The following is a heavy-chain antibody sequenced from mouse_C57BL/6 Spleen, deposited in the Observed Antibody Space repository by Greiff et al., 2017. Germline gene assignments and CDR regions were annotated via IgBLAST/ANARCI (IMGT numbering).Heavy chain of an antibody. CDR1: GYTFTSYW. Sequence: QVQLQQPGAELVMPGASVKLSCKASGYTFTSYWMHWVKQRPGQGLEWIGEIDPSDSYTNYNQKFKGKSTLTVDKSSSTAYMQLSSLTSEDSAVYYCARGLWEPRPYLDYWGQGTTLTVSS. V-gene: IGHV1-69*01. J-gene: IGHJ2*01. D-gene: IGHD2-1*01. CDR3: ARGLWEPRPYLDY. CDR2: IDPSDSYT.